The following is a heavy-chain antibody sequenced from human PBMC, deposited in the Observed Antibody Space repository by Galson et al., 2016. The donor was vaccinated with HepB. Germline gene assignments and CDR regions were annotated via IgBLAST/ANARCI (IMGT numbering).Heavy chain of an antibody. CDR2: IRSKFFGATK. Sequence: SLRLSCAASGFKFEDSPISWFRQTPGKGLEWVGFIRSKFFGATKQYAASVNGRFTISRDDDRAIVYLEMSSLQIDDAGMYFCARNYYDSSVPTSWGQGTPVAVSS. V-gene: IGHV3-49*03. D-gene: IGHD3-22*01. CDR1: GFKFEDSP. J-gene: IGHJ5*02. CDR3: ARNYYDSSVPTS.